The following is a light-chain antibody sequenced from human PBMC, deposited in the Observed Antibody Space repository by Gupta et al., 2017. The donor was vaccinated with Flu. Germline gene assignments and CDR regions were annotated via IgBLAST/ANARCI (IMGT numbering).Light chain of an antibody. J-gene: IGLJ1*01. Sequence: QSAPTQPRSVSRSPAPSVTISCAGTSNDVGGYNRVSWYEQRPVKAPKLILYDVTERPSGVPDRFSGSKSGNTASLTISGLQADDEADYYCSSHAGRVTWVFGTGTTVTVL. V-gene: IGLV2-11*01. CDR2: DVT. CDR1: SNDVGGYNR. CDR3: SSHAGRVTWV.